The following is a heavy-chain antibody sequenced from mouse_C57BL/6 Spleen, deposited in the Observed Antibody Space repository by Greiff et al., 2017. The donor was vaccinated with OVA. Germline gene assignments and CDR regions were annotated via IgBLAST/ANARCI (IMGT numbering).Heavy chain of an antibody. Sequence: VQLQQSGPELVKPGASVKISCKASGYSFTGYYMNWVKQSPEKSLEWIGEINPSTGGTTYNQKFKAKATLTVDKSSSTAYMQLKSLTSEDSAVYYCARSFSTGTYDYWGQGTTLTVSS. J-gene: IGHJ2*01. CDR1: GYSFTGYY. V-gene: IGHV1-42*01. CDR3: ARSFSTGTYDY. D-gene: IGHD4-1*02. CDR2: INPSTGGT.